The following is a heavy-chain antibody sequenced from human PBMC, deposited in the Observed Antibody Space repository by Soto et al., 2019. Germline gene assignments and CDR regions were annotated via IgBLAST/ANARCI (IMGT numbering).Heavy chain of an antibody. D-gene: IGHD5-18*01. CDR3: AREGYNYGYRWFDP. J-gene: IGHJ5*02. CDR2: IYYSGST. V-gene: IGHV4-59*12. CDR1: GGSISSYY. Sequence: PSETLSLTCTVSGGSISSYYWSWIRQPPGKGLEWIGYIYYSGSTNYNPSLKSRVTISVDTSKNQFSLKLSSVTAEDTAMYYCAREGYNYGYRWFDPWGQGTLVTVSS.